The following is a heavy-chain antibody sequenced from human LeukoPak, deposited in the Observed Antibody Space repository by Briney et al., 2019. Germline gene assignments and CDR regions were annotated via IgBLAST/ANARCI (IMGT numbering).Heavy chain of an antibody. CDR1: GFTFSNYG. CDR3: AREITQEYCSSTSCLVDWFDP. V-gene: IGHV3-33*01. CDR2: IWYDGSNK. D-gene: IGHD2-2*01. Sequence: GGSLRLSCAASGFTFSNYGMHWVRQAPGKGLEWVAIIWYDGSNKYYADSVKGRFTISRDNSKNTLYLQMNSLRAEDTTVYYCAREITQEYCSSTSCLVDWFDPWGQGTLVTVSS. J-gene: IGHJ5*02.